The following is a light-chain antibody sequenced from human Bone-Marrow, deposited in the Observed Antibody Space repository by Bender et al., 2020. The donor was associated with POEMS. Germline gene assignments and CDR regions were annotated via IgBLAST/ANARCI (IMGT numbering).Light chain of an antibody. V-gene: IGLV3-21*02. CDR3: QVWDSSIDHRV. Sequence: SYALTQPPSVSVAPGQTATITCGGINIGGESVHWYQHKPGQAPVMVIFNYSVRPSGIPQRFSGSNSGHTATLTISRVDAGDEADYYCQVWDSSIDHRVFGGGTKLTVL. CDR1: NIGGES. CDR2: NYS. J-gene: IGLJ3*02.